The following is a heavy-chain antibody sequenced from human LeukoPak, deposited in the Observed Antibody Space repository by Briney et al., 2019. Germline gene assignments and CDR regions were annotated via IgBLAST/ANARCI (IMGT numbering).Heavy chain of an antibody. D-gene: IGHD1-1*01. CDR2: IKYDGSEK. CDR3: ARGGWKPVDY. V-gene: IGHV3-7*05. J-gene: IGHJ4*02. Sequence: PGGSLRLSCAASEFTFSFYWMSWVRQAPGKGLEWVANIKYDGSEKYYVDSVKGRFTISRDNAKNSLYLQMNSLRPEDTAVYYCARGGWKPVDYWGQGTLVTVSS. CDR1: EFTFSFYW.